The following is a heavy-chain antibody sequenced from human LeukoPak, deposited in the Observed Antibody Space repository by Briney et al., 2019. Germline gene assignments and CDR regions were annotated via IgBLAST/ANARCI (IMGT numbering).Heavy chain of an antibody. D-gene: IGHD4-17*01. CDR2: INHSGST. J-gene: IGHJ4*02. CDR3: VRGGDYNSFDY. Sequence: PSETLSLNCAVYGGSFSGYYWSWIRQPPGKGLEWIGEINHSGSTNYNPSLKSRVTISVDTSKNQFSLKLSSVTAADTAVYYCVRGGDYNSFDYWGQGTLVTVSS. CDR1: GGSFSGYY. V-gene: IGHV4-34*01.